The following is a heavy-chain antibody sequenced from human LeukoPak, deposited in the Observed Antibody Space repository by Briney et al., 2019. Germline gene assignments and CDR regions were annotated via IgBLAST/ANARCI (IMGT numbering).Heavy chain of an antibody. CDR1: GFAFGSYG. CDR3: ARIDTSVYYSTY. J-gene: IGHJ4*02. CDR2: ISGSGGST. Sequence: GGSLGLSCAASGFAFGSYGMSWVRQAPGKGLEWVSAISGSGGSTYYADSVKGRFTISRDNSRDTLYLQMNSLRAEDTAVYYCARIDTSVYYSTYWGQGTLVSVSS. V-gene: IGHV3-23*01. D-gene: IGHD3-22*01.